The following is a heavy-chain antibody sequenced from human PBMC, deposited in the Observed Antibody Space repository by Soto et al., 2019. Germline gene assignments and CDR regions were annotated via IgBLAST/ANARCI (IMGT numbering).Heavy chain of an antibody. CDR2: IYWDDDK. V-gene: IGHV2-5*02. Sequence: QITLKESGPTLVKPTQTLTLTCTFFGFSLSTSGVGVGWIRQPPGKALEWLALIYWDDDKRYSPSLKSRLTIPKDTSKNQVVLTMTNMDPVDTATYYCAHRGGYCSGGSCYYAYYFDYWGQGTLVTVSS. CDR1: GFSLSTSGVG. CDR3: AHRGGYCSGGSCYYAYYFDY. D-gene: IGHD2-15*01. J-gene: IGHJ4*02.